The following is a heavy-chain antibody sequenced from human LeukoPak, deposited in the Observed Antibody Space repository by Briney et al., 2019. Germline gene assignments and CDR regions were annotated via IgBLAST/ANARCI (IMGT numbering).Heavy chain of an antibody. J-gene: IGHJ4*02. CDR3: ARLRYYDDSSGYLFDY. V-gene: IGHV4-4*09. CDR1: GDSISSYY. CDR2: IYSSGST. D-gene: IGHD3-22*01. Sequence: SESLSVTCAVSGDSISSYYWSWIRQPPGKGLGWIGYIYSSGSTNYNPSLKSRVTISVDTSKNQFSLKLSSVTAADTAVYYSARLRYYDDSSGYLFDYWGQGTLVTVSS.